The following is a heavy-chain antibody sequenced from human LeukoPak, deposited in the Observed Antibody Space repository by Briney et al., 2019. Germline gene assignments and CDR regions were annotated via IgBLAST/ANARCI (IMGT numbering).Heavy chain of an antibody. CDR2: ISGSGGST. J-gene: IGHJ6*03. CDR3: ARSGHSGSYYVSYYYYYMDV. Sequence: PGGSLRLSCAASGFTFSSYGMSWVRQAPGKGLEWVSAISGSGGSTYYADSVKGRFTISRDNSKNTLYLQMNSLRAEDTAVYYCARSGHSGSYYVSYYYYYMDVWGKGTTVTVSS. D-gene: IGHD1-26*01. CDR1: GFTFSSYG. V-gene: IGHV3-23*01.